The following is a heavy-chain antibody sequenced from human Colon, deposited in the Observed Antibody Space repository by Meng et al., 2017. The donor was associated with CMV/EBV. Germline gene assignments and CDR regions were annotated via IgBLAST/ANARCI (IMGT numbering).Heavy chain of an antibody. D-gene: IGHD1-1*01. CDR1: GFVFSRIW. Sequence: AGFVFSRIWEELRRRDRREGTMWVTRIGSGGSNIKNAEYVEGRFTISRDNAKNTVYLQMNSLRIEDTAMYYCTRGLPRRLEEYFDLWGQGTLVTVSS. J-gene: IGHJ4*02. CDR2: IGSGGSNI. V-gene: IGHV3-74*01. CDR3: TRGLPRRLEEYFDL.